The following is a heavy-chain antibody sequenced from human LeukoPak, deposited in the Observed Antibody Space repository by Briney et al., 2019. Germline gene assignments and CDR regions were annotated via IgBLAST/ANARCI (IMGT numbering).Heavy chain of an antibody. V-gene: IGHV3-21*03. CDR3: AKNYYDSSGLFDY. CDR2: ISSSSSYI. Sequence: PGGSLKLSCAASGFIFRNHWMTWVRQAPGKGLEWVSSISSSSSYIYYADSVKGRFTISRDNAKNSLHLQMNSLRAEDTAVYYCAKNYYDSSGLFDYWGQGTLVIVSS. D-gene: IGHD3-22*01. CDR1: GFIFRNHW. J-gene: IGHJ4*02.